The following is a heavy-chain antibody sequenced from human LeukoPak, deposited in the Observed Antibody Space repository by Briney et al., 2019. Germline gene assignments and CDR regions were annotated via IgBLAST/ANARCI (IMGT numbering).Heavy chain of an antibody. J-gene: IGHJ3*02. V-gene: IGHV4-59*01. CDR1: GGSISSYY. CDR3: ARPNYDSSGSAFDI. D-gene: IGHD3-22*01. CDR2: IYYSGST. Sequence: PSETLSLTCTVSGGSISSYYWSWIRQPPGKGLEWIGYIYYSGSTNYNPSLKSRVTISVDTSKNQLSLKLSSVTAADTAVYYCARPNYDSSGSAFDIWGQGTMVTVSS.